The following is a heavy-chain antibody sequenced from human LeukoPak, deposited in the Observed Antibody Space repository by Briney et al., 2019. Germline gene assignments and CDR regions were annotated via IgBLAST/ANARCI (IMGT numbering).Heavy chain of an antibody. V-gene: IGHV1-18*01. Sequence: ASVKVSCKASGYTFNNYGISWVQQAPGQGLEWMGWISAYDGNTNYAQKFQGRVTMTTDTSTSTAYMELRSLRSDDTAVYYCARSGPMVRGVMNYCYYMDVWGKGTTVTVSS. CDR3: ARSGPMVRGVMNYCYYMDV. D-gene: IGHD3-10*01. J-gene: IGHJ6*03. CDR1: GYTFNNYG. CDR2: ISAYDGNT.